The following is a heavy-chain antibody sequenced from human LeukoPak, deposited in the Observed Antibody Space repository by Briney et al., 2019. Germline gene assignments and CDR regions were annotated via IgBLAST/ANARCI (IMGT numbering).Heavy chain of an antibody. J-gene: IGHJ5*02. CDR2: ISGSGGST. CDR3: AKALSGDYEHWFDP. CDR1: GFTFSSYA. Sequence: PGGSLRLSCAASGFTFSSYAMSWVRQAPGKGLEWVSAISGSGGSTNYADSVKGRFTISRDNSKNTLYLQMNSLRAEDTAVYYCAKALSGDYEHWFDPWGQGTLVTVSS. V-gene: IGHV3-23*01. D-gene: IGHD4-17*01.